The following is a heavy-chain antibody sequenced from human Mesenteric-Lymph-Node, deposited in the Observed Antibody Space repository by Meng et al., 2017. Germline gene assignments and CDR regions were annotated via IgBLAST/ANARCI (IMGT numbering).Heavy chain of an antibody. CDR1: GFTFSRYW. Sequence: GESLKISCAASGFTFSRYWMSWVRQAPGKGLEWVANIKQDGSEKYYVDSVKGRFTISRDNAKNSLYLQMNSLRAEDTAVYYCARETSLRVGYFDWLPYAGAFDIWGQGTMVTVSS. D-gene: IGHD3-9*01. V-gene: IGHV3-7*01. J-gene: IGHJ3*02. CDR2: IKQDGSEK. CDR3: ARETSLRVGYFDWLPYAGAFDI.